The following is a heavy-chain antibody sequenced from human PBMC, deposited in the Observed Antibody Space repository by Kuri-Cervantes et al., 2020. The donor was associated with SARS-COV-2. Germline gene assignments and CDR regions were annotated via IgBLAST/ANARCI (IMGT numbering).Heavy chain of an antibody. Sequence: SQTLSLTCAVYGGSFSGYYWSWIRQPPGKGLEWIGSIYYSGTTYYNPSLNSRVTISVDTSKNQFSLKLTSVTAADTAVYYCVRVDCSAGTCYRRSFDYWGRGTLVTVSS. CDR2: IYYSGTT. CDR1: GGSFSGYY. V-gene: IGHV4-34*01. CDR3: VRVDCSAGTCYRRSFDY. J-gene: IGHJ4*02. D-gene: IGHD2-15*01.